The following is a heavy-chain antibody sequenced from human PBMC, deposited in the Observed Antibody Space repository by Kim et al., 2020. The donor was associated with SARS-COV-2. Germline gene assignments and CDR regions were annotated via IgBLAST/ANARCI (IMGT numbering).Heavy chain of an antibody. V-gene: IGHV3-15*01. CDR3: TTDLRYCTNTNCYEVDY. J-gene: IGHJ4*02. CDR1: GLTFSKAW. Sequence: GGSLRLSCAASGLTFSKAWMNWVRQAPGKGLEWVGRIKSKTDGGTTDYGAPVKGRFTISRDDSKNTLYLQMNSLKTEDIAVYYCTTDLRYCTNTNCYEVDYWGQGTLVTVSS. D-gene: IGHD2-2*01. CDR2: IKSKTDGGTT.